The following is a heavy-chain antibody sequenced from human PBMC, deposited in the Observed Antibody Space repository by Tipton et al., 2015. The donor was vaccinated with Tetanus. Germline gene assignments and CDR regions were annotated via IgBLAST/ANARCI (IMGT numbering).Heavy chain of an antibody. CDR1: GYTFTGYY. CDR3: ARDRGDYIYYGMDV. J-gene: IGHJ6*02. V-gene: IGHV1-2*02. D-gene: IGHD3-22*01. Sequence: QVQLVQSGAEVKKPGASVKVSCKASGYTFTGYYIYWVRQAPGQGLEWMGWIDPNSGGTVYAQKLQGRVTMTRDTSISTAYMDLRSLRSDDTAVYYCARDRGDYIYYGMDVWGPGTTVTVS. CDR2: IDPNSGGT.